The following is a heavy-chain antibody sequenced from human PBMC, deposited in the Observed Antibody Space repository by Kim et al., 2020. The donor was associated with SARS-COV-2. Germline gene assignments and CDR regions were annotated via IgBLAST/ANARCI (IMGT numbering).Heavy chain of an antibody. CDR2: ISSSGSTI. V-gene: IGHV3-11*01. CDR1: GFTFSDYY. J-gene: IGHJ4*02. CDR3: ARVGLRFLEWLPLVDY. Sequence: GGSLRLSCAASGFTFSDYYMSWIRQAPGKGLEWVSYISSSGSTIYYADSVKGRFTISRDNAKNSLYLQMNSLRAEDTAVYYCARVGLRFLEWLPLVDYWGQGTLVTVSS. D-gene: IGHD3-3*01.